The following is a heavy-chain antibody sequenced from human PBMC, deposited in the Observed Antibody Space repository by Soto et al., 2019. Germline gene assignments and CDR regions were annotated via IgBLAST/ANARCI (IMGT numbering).Heavy chain of an antibody. D-gene: IGHD3-3*01. Sequence: PAETLSVTCAVSGGSISTVGHYWVWIRHPPGEGLEWIGYIYYSGRTDYNPSLMRRVTISVDRSKNQFSLNLSSVTAADTAICYCGGRSGGYDASTRYSLDAWGQGTTVTVSS. CDR1: GGSISTVGHY. CDR3: GGRSGGYDASTRYSLDA. J-gene: IGHJ6*02. V-gene: IGHV4-31*11. CDR2: IYYSGRT.